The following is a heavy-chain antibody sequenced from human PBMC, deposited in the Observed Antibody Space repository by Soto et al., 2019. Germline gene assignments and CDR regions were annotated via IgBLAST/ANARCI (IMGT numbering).Heavy chain of an antibody. CDR1: GFTFSDYY. Sequence: QVQLVESGGGLVKPGGSLRLSCAASGFTFSDYYMSWIRQAPGKGLEWVAYINSSSTYTNYADSVKGRFTISRANAKNSLYLQINSLRAEDTSVYYCARIIASAGGRWYFDLWGRGTLVTVSS. J-gene: IGHJ2*01. V-gene: IGHV3-11*05. CDR2: INSSSTYT. D-gene: IGHD6-13*01. CDR3: ARIIASAGGRWYFDL.